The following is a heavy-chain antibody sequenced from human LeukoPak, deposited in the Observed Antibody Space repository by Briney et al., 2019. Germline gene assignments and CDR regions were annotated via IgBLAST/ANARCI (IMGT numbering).Heavy chain of an antibody. V-gene: IGHV3-21*01. D-gene: IGHD3/OR15-3a*01. CDR1: GFTFSSYS. Sequence: GGSLRLSCVASGFTFSSYSMNWVRQAPGKGLEWISCISSSSRYIYYAGSVKGRFTISRDNAKNSVYLQMNSLRAEDTAVYYCTRAVAAADFSPGYWGQGTLVTVSS. CDR2: ISSSSRYI. CDR3: TRAVAAADFSPGY. J-gene: IGHJ4*02.